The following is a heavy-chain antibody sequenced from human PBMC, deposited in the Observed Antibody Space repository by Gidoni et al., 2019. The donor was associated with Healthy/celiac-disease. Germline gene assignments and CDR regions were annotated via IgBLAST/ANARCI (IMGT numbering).Heavy chain of an antibody. CDR2: ISSSSSYT. CDR1: VFTFSDYD. J-gene: IGHJ4*02. Sequence: QVQLVESGGGLVKPGGSLRLSCAASVFTFSDYDMSWIRQAPGKGLEWVSYISSSSSYTNYADSVKGRFTISRDNAKNSLYLQMNSLRAEDTAVYYCARVVTPHIVVVPDYFDYWGQGTLVTVSS. CDR3: ARVVTPHIVVVPDYFDY. V-gene: IGHV3-11*05. D-gene: IGHD2-2*01.